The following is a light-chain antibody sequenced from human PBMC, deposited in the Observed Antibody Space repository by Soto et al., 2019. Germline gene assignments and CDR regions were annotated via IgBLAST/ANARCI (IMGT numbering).Light chain of an antibody. J-gene: IGLJ1*01. V-gene: IGLV2-23*02. CDR2: EVT. CDR3: FSYAGDSVYV. CDR1: NSDVGSYNL. Sequence: QSGLTQPAWVSASPRQAITISCTGTNSDVGSYNLVSWFQQHPGKAPKLVIYEVTKRPSGVSDRFSGSKSGNTASLTISGLQAEDEADYYCFSYAGDSVYVFGTGTKV.